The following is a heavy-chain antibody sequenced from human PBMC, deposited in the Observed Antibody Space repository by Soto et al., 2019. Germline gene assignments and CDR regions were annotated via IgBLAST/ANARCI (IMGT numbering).Heavy chain of an antibody. Sequence: QVQLVQSGAEVKKPGSSVKVSSKASGGTFSSYAISWVRQAPGQGLEWMGGIIPIFGTANYAQKFQGRVTITADESTSTAYMELSSLRSEDTAVYYCAREMTTVITNWFDPWGQGTLVTVSS. J-gene: IGHJ5*02. D-gene: IGHD4-4*01. V-gene: IGHV1-69*01. CDR3: AREMTTVITNWFDP. CDR1: GGTFSSYA. CDR2: IIPIFGTA.